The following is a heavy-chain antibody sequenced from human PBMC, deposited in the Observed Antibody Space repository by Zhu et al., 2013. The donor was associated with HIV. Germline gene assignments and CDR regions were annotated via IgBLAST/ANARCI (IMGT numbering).Heavy chain of an antibody. CDR3: ARGVAVAGTGDWFDP. D-gene: IGHD6-19*01. CDR2: INPSGGST. V-gene: IGHV1-46*01. Sequence: QVQLVQSGAEVKKPGASVKVSCKASGYTFTSYYMHWVRQAPGQGLEWMGIINPSGGSTSYAQKFQGRVTMTRGTSTSTVYMELSSLRSEDTAVYYCARGVAVAGTGDWFDPWGQGTLVTVSS. CDR1: GYTFTSYY. J-gene: IGHJ5*02.